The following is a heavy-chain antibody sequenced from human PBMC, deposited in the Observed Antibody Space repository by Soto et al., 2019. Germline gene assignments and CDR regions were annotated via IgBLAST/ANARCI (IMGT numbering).Heavy chain of an antibody. J-gene: IGHJ6*02. D-gene: IGHD3-3*01. CDR3: ARGIGDISTIFGVAPWGNYYYGMDV. V-gene: IGHV4-31*03. CDR2: IYYSGST. CDR1: GGSISSGGYY. Sequence: SETLSLTCTVSGGSISSGGYYWSWIRQHPGKGLEWIGYIYYSGSTYYNPSLQSRVTISVDTSKNQFSLKLSSVTAADTAVYYCARGIGDISTIFGVAPWGNYYYGMDVWGQGTTVSVSS.